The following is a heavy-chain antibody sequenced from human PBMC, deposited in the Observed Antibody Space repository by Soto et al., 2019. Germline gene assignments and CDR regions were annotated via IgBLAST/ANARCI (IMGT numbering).Heavy chain of an antibody. D-gene: IGHD3-10*01. CDR1: GFTFSNYA. Sequence: EVLLLDSGGGLVQPGGSLRLSCAASGFTFSNYAMTWVRQAPGKGPEWISTVNNGGGGTYYADSVKGRFTISRDNFKNTLYLQGSSLRAEDTAVYYCAKERLGRGIDYWGQGILVTVSS. CDR3: AKERLGRGIDY. V-gene: IGHV3-23*01. J-gene: IGHJ4*02. CDR2: VNNGGGGT.